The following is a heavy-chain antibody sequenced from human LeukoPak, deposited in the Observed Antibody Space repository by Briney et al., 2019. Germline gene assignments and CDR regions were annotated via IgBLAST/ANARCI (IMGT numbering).Heavy chain of an antibody. Sequence: GGSLRLSCAASGFTFSSYAMHWVRQAPGKGLEWVAVISYDGSNKYYADSVKGRFTISRDNSKNTLYLQMNSLRAEDTAVYYCAKVPGDYDFWSGPLGWFDPWGQGTLVTVSS. CDR1: GFTFSSYA. D-gene: IGHD3-3*01. CDR2: ISYDGSNK. J-gene: IGHJ5*02. CDR3: AKVPGDYDFWSGPLGWFDP. V-gene: IGHV3-30-3*01.